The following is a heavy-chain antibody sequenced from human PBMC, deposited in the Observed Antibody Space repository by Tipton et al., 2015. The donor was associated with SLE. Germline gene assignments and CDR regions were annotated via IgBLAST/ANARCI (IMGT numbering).Heavy chain of an antibody. CDR2: IYYSEST. D-gene: IGHD5-12*01. V-gene: IGHV4-59*01. Sequence: TLSLTCTVSGGSLSNYYWNRIRQPPGKGLEWIGYIYYSESTKYNPSLKSRVTISVDTSKNQFSLKLSSVTAADTAVYYCARQNIVATRGAFDIWGQGTMVTVSS. CDR3: ARQNIVATRGAFDI. J-gene: IGHJ3*02. CDR1: GGSLSNYY.